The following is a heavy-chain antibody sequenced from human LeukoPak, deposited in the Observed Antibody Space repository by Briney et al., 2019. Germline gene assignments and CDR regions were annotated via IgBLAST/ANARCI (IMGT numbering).Heavy chain of an antibody. CDR2: IYYSGST. CDR3: ARGRYYDSSGERRNAFDI. Sequence: PSETLSLTCTVSGGSISSSSYYWGWIRQPPGKGLEWIGSIYYSGSTHYNPSLKSRVTISVDTSKNQFSLKLSSVTAADTAVYYCARGRYYDSSGERRNAFDIWGQGTMVTVSS. CDR1: GGSISSSSYY. D-gene: IGHD3-22*01. V-gene: IGHV4-39*07. J-gene: IGHJ3*02.